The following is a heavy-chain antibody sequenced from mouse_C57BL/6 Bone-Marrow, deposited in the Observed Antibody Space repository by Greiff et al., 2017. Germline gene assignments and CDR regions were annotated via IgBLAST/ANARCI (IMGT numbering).Heavy chain of an antibody. V-gene: IGHV10-1*01. CDR3: VRTPFYYDYDGYFDY. D-gene: IGHD2-4*01. Sequence: EVKVEESGGGLVQPKGSLKLSCAASGFSFNTYAMNWVRQAPGKGLEWVARIRSKSNNYATYYADSVKDRFTISRDDSESMLYLQMNNLKAEDTAMYYCVRTPFYYDYDGYFDYWGQGTTLTVSS. J-gene: IGHJ2*01. CDR2: IRSKSNNYAT. CDR1: GFSFNTYA.